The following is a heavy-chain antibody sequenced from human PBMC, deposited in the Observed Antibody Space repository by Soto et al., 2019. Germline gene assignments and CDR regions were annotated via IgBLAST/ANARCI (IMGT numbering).Heavy chain of an antibody. D-gene: IGHD1-26*01. CDR2: MNPNSGNT. CDR1: GYTFTGYD. Sequence: QAQLVQSGAEVKKPGASVKVSCKASGYTFTGYDINWVRQATGQGLEWMGWMNPNSGNTGYAQNFQGRVTMTRDNSITTAYMELTSLRDDDSAVYYCAGETVGTRGIDFWGQGTLVTVSS. J-gene: IGHJ4*02. CDR3: AGETVGTRGIDF. V-gene: IGHV1-8*01.